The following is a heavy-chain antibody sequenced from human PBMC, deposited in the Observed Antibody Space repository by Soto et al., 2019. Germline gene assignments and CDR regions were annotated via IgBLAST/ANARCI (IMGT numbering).Heavy chain of an antibody. J-gene: IGHJ4*02. V-gene: IGHV1-2*04. CDR1: GYTLTGYY. Sequence: QVQLVQSGAEVKKPGASVKVSCKASGYTLTGYYMHWVRQAPGQGLEWMGLINPNRGGTNYAPKFQGWVTMTRDTSIRPAYMELSRLRSDDTAVYYCARDLIAGTMVRGVTLDYWGQGTLVTVSS. CDR2: INPNRGGT. D-gene: IGHD3-10*01. CDR3: ARDLIAGTMVRGVTLDY.